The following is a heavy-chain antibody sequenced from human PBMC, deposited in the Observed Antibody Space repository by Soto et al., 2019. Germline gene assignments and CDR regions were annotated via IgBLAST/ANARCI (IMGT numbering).Heavy chain of an antibody. V-gene: IGHV3-48*02. J-gene: IGHJ4*02. CDR1: GFIFSSYS. CDR3: VREDYDRSGSFDY. CDR2: IGPRSNSI. Sequence: EVQVVESGGNLVQPGGSLRLSCAASGFIFSSYSMNWVRQAPGKGLEWVSYIGPRSNSIHCVDSVKGRFTISRDNVKNSLYLQMNSLTDEDTAVYYCVREDYDRSGSFDYWGQGTLVTVSS. D-gene: IGHD3-22*01.